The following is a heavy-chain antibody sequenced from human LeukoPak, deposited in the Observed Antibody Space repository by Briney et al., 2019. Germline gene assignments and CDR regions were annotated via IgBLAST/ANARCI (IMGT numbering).Heavy chain of an antibody. Sequence: GASVKVSCKASGYTFTDYYMHWVRQAPGQGLEWMGWINPKSGGTNYAQKFQGRVTMTRDTSISTVYMELSRLRSDGTAVYYCARDQGGSGSYVHDYWGQGTLVTVSS. V-gene: IGHV1-2*02. CDR1: GYTFTDYY. CDR2: INPKSGGT. J-gene: IGHJ4*02. D-gene: IGHD3-10*01. CDR3: ARDQGGSGSYVHDY.